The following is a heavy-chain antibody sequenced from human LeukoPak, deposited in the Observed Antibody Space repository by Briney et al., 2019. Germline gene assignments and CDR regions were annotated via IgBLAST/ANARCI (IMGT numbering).Heavy chain of an antibody. CDR1: GFTFSSYA. D-gene: IGHD3-3*01. CDR2: ISYDGSNK. J-gene: IGHJ4*02. V-gene: IGHV3-30-3*01. CDR3: ARAGYYDFWSGFDY. Sequence: GGSLRLSCAASGFTFSSYAMHWVRQAPGKGLEWVAVISYDGSNKYYADSVKGRFTISRDNSKNTLYLQMNSLRAEDTAVYYCARAGYYDFWSGFDYWGQGTLVTVSS.